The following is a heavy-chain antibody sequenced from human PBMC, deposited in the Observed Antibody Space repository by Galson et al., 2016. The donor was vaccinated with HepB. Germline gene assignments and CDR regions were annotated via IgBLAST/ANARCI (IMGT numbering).Heavy chain of an antibody. V-gene: IGHV1-2*02. CDR2: INPHTGDT. Sequence: AAKVSCKVSGSTLTESSVHWVRQAPAQGLEWMGWINPHTGDTNYAQKLQGRVTMSRDTSTSTLYMELSRLRSDDTGLYYCARDMDSVSRWVMSAFDIWGQGTMVTVSA. CDR1: GSTLTESS. J-gene: IGHJ3*02. CDR3: ARDMDSVSRWVMSAFDI. D-gene: IGHD6-13*01.